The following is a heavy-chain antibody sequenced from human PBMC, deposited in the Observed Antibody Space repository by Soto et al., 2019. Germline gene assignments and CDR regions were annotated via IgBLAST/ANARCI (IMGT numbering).Heavy chain of an antibody. D-gene: IGHD6-13*01. CDR1: GYTFTSYG. CDR2: ISAYNGNT. CDR3: AREDSSSWYYYYYGMDV. V-gene: IGHV1-18*01. Sequence: ASVKVSCKASGYTFTSYGISWVRQAPGQGLEWMGWISAYNGNTNYAQKLQGRVTMTTDTSTSTAYMELRSLRSDDTAVYYCAREDSSSWYYYYYGMDVWGQGTTVTVSS. J-gene: IGHJ6*02.